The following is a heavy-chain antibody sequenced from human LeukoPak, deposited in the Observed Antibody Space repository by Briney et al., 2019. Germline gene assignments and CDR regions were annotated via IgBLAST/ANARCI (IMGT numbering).Heavy chain of an antibody. D-gene: IGHD2-21*02. CDR1: GFTVSSRY. V-gene: IGHV3-53*01. J-gene: IGHJ4*02. CDR3: ARGESSDCTCIDY. CDR2: IHGDGST. Sequence: PGGSLRLSCAASGFTVSSRYMSWVRQAPGKGLAWVSVIHGDGSTYYPDSVKGRFTISRDNSKNTLYLPMNSRRAEDTAVYYCARGESSDCTCIDYWGQGTLVSVSS.